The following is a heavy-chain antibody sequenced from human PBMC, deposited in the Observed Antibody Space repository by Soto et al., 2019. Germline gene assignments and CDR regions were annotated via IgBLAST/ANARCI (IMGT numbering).Heavy chain of an antibody. CDR1: GYSFTNYW. Sequence: GESLKISCKGSGYSFTNYWVAWVRQMPGKGLEWMGIIYPGDSDTRYSPSFQGQVTISADKSISTAYLQWSSLKASDTAMYYCARTSRVFGVITSFDPWGQGTLVTVSS. CDR2: IYPGDSDT. D-gene: IGHD3-3*01. J-gene: IGHJ5*02. V-gene: IGHV5-51*01. CDR3: ARTSRVFGVITSFDP.